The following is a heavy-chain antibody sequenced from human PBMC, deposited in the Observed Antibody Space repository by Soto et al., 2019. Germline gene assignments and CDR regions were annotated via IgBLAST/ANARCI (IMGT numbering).Heavy chain of an antibody. CDR1: GFTFSYYY. CDR2: ISGSGGST. J-gene: IGHJ4*02. D-gene: IGHD1-1*01. Sequence: PGGSLRLSCAASGFTFSYYYVSWIRQAPGKGLEWVSAISGSGGSTYYADSVKGRFTISRDNSKNTLYLQMNGLRAEDTAVYYCARGQAYNKWGQGTLVTVSS. V-gene: IGHV3-23*01. CDR3: ARGQAYNK.